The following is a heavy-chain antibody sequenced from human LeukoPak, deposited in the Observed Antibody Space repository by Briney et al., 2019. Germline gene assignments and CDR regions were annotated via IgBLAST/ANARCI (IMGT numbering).Heavy chain of an antibody. V-gene: IGHV3-48*03. D-gene: IGHD3-10*01. CDR3: ARASLWFGELLSAFVY. Sequence: GGSLSLSCAASGFTFRSYEMEWVRQAPGKGREWVSYISSSGSNIYYAPSVKGPFTISRDNAQNSMYLVMNSLRDEDTAVYYWARASLWFGELLSAFVYWGQGTLVTVSS. CDR2: ISSSGSNI. J-gene: IGHJ4*02. CDR1: GFTFRSYE.